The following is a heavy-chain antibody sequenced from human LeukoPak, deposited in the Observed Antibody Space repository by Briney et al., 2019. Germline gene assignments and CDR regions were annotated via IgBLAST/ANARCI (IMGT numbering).Heavy chain of an antibody. V-gene: IGHV3-23*01. D-gene: IGHD4-17*01. CDR2: IGAGGTFT. Sequence: GGSLRLSCTASGFTFSSYAMNWVRQAPGKGLEWVSGIGAGGTFTYYADSVKGRFTISRDNSRNTLYLQMNSLRADDTAVYYCAKYLDDTTYGYYFDYWGQGTLVTVSS. CDR1: GFTFSSYA. J-gene: IGHJ4*02. CDR3: AKYLDDTTYGYYFDY.